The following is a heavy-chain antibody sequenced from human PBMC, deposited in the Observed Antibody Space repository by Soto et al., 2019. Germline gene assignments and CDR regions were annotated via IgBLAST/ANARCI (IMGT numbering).Heavy chain of an antibody. CDR2: INADGNYT. D-gene: IGHD4-17*01. V-gene: IGHV3-74*02. J-gene: IGHJ4*02. CDR3: ARGGAYGDYRSDY. CDR1: GFTFSSSA. Sequence: EVQLLESGGGLVQPGGSLRLSCAASGFTFSSSAISWVRQAPGKGLVWVSRINADGNYTSNADFVKGRFTVSRDNAKNTLYLQMDSLRAEDTAVYFCARGGAYGDYRSDYWGQGTLVTVSS.